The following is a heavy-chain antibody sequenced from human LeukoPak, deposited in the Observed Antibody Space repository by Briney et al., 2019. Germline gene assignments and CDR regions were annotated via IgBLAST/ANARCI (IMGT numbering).Heavy chain of an antibody. D-gene: IGHD5-18*01. CDR2: ISYDGSNK. CDR3: AKGSIIGGYSYGHLRD. V-gene: IGHV3-30*18. Sequence: GGSLRLSCAASGFTFSSYGMHWVRQAPGKGLEWVAVISYDGSNKYYADSVKGRFTISRDNSKNTLYLQMNSLRAEDTAVYYCAKGSIIGGYSYGHLRDWGQGTLVTVSS. J-gene: IGHJ4*02. CDR1: GFTFSSYG.